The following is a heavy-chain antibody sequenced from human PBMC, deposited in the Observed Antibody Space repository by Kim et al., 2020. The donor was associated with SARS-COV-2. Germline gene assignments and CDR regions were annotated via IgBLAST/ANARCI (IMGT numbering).Heavy chain of an antibody. CDR1: GFALSSYS. CDR2: ISPDGR. CDR3: AREFDWALDL. V-gene: IGHV3-48*02. J-gene: IGHJ1*01. Sequence: GGSLRLSCVASGFALSSYSIHWVRQAPGKGLEWLSYISPDGRYYADSVKGRCTISRDNAKNAMYLHMSRLREGDTAVYFCAREFDWALDLWGQGTLVTVSS. D-gene: IGHD3-9*01.